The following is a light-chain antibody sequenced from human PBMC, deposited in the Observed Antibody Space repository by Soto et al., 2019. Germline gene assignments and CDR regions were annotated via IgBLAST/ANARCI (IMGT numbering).Light chain of an antibody. J-gene: IGKJ1*01. V-gene: IGKV3-15*01. CDR1: QSVSTN. Sequence: EILMTQSPAILSVSPGERVTLSCRASQSVSTNLAWYQQKPGQAPRLLIYGASTRATGLPDRFSGSGSGTDFTLIITSLQSEDFAVYCCQQYTNWPPWTFGQGTKV. CDR3: QQYTNWPPWT. CDR2: GAS.